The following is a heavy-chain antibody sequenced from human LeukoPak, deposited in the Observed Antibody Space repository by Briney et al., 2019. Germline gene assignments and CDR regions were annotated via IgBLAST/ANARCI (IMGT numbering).Heavy chain of an antibody. Sequence: GGSLRLSCAASGFTFSSYSMNWVRQAPGKGLEWVSAISGSGGSTYYADSVKGRFTISRDNSKNTLYLQMNSLRAEDTAVYYCAKDAFVVVVIAPRGFDYWGQGTLVTVSS. V-gene: IGHV3-23*01. J-gene: IGHJ4*02. CDR2: ISGSGGST. CDR1: GFTFSSYS. D-gene: IGHD2-21*01. CDR3: AKDAFVVVVIAPRGFDY.